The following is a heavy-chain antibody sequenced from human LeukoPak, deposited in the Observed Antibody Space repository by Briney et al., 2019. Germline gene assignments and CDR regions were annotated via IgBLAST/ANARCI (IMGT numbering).Heavy chain of an antibody. CDR2: ISYDGSNK. J-gene: IGHJ4*02. CDR1: GFTFSSYA. Sequence: PGGSLRLSCAASGFTFSSYAMHWVRQAPGKGLEWVAVISYDGSNKYYADSVKGRFTISRDNSKNTLYLRMNSLRAEDTAVYYCAREGGYSGSYRDCYFDYWGQGTLVTVSS. V-gene: IGHV3-30*04. D-gene: IGHD1-26*01. CDR3: AREGGYSGSYRDCYFDY.